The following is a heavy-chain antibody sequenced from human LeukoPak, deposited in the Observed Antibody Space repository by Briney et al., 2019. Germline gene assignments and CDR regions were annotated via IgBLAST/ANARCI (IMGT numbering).Heavy chain of an antibody. D-gene: IGHD6-13*01. CDR1: GGSISTYY. V-gene: IGHV4-59*01. CDR3: AREYSSFEY. J-gene: IGHJ4*02. Sequence: SETLSLTCTVSGGSISTYYWSWIRQAPGKGLEWIGYINYSGSTDYNPTLKSRGTISVDTYKNQIPLKMKSVTAAATAVSYFAREYSSFEYWGQGTLVTLSS. CDR2: INYSGST.